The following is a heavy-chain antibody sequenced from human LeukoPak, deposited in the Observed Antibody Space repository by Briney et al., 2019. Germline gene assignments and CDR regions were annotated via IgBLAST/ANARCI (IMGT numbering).Heavy chain of an antibody. J-gene: IGHJ4*02. CDR1: GFTFSSYE. CDR3: ASQKGRIAVAVDY. CDR2: ISSSGSTI. V-gene: IGHV3-48*03. Sequence: GGSLRLSCAASGFTFSSYEMNWVRQAPGKGLEWVSYISSSGSTISYADSVKGRFTISRDNAKNSLYLQMNSLRAEDTAVYYCASQKGRIAVAVDYWGQGTLVTVSS. D-gene: IGHD6-19*01.